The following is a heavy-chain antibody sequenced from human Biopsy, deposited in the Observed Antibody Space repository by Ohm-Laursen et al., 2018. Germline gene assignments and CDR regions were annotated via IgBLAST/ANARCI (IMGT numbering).Heavy chain of an antibody. CDR1: GGDINNYY. Sequence: SDTLSLTCNVSGGDINNYYWSWIRQPAGKGLEWIGRIYPGGSTNYNPSLKSRVTFSVDTSKNQFSLKLSSVTAADTAVYYCARDSGILNYGNFKYYHYYGMDVWGQGTKVTVSS. V-gene: IGHV4-4*07. CDR3: ARDSGILNYGNFKYYHYYGMDV. J-gene: IGHJ6*02. CDR2: IYPGGST. D-gene: IGHD4-11*01.